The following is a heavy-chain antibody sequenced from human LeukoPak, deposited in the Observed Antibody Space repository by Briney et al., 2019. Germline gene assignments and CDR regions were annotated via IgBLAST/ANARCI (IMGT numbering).Heavy chain of an antibody. CDR3: AKHFHTYYYGSGSYYKTGIFFDY. CDR1: GGSFSGYY. V-gene: IGHV4-34*01. D-gene: IGHD3-10*01. CDR2: INHSGST. J-gene: IGHJ4*02. Sequence: SETLSLTCAVYGGSFSGYYWSWIRQPPGKGLEWIGEINHSGSTNYKTSLKSRVSISVETSKKQFYLKLRFVTAEETAVYYCAKHFHTYYYGSGSYYKTGIFFDYWGQGTLVTVSS.